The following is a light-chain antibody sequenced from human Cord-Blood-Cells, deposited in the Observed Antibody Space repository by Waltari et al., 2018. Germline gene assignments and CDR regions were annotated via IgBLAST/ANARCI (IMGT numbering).Light chain of an antibody. V-gene: IGKV1-39*01. CDR2: AAS. CDR1: QSISSY. Sequence: DIQMTQSPSSLSASVGDRDTITCRASQSISSYLNWYQQKPGKAPKLLIYAASSLQSGVPSRFSGSGSGTDFTLTISSLQPEDFATYYCQQSYSTLTFSGGTKVEIK. CDR3: QQSYSTLT. J-gene: IGKJ4*01.